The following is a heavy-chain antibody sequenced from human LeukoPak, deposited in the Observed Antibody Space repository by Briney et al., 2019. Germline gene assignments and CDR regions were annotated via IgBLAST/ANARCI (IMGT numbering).Heavy chain of an antibody. V-gene: IGHV4-39*01. CDR1: GGSISSYY. J-gene: IGHJ4*02. CDR3: ARLYPRRYSRIGYFDY. D-gene: IGHD1-26*01. Sequence: SETLSLTCTVSGGSISSYYWGWIRQPPGKGLEWIGSIYYSGSTYYNPSLKSRVTISVDTSKNQFSLKLSSVTAADTAVYYCARLYPRRYSRIGYFDYWGQGTLVTVSS. CDR2: IYYSGST.